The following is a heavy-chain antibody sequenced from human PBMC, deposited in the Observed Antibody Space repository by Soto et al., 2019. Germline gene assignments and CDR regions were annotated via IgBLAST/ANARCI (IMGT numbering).Heavy chain of an antibody. CDR1: GGTFTTYS. CDR3: ARGSEEWSNLGVFDS. Sequence: QVQLVQSGAEVKKPGSSVQVSCKASGGTFTTYSFIWVRQAPGQGLEWLGSVIPPLESPNYTQKFQDRVTISAEECTRTAFLELSSLRSDETAVYFCARGSEEWSNLGVFDSWGQGTVVTVSS. D-gene: IGHD3-3*01. V-gene: IGHV1-69*11. CDR2: VIPPLESP. J-gene: IGHJ4*02.